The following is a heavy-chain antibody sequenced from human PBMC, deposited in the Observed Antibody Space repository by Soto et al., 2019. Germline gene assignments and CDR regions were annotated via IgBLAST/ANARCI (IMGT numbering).Heavy chain of an antibody. D-gene: IGHD1-26*01. V-gene: IGHV4-61*01. CDR1: GGSVSSGSYY. CDR3: ARDRVVGATAGAFDI. Sequence: SETLSLSCTVSGGSVSSGSYYWSWIRQPTGKGLEWIGYIYYSGSTNYNPSLKSRVTISVDTSKNQFSLKLSSVTAADTAVYYCARDRVVGATAGAFDIWGQGTMVT. J-gene: IGHJ3*02. CDR2: IYYSGST.